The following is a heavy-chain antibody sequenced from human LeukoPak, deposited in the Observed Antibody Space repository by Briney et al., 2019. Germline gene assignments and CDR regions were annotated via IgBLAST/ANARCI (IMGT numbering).Heavy chain of an antibody. CDR3: TRDMISVDFFDF. CDR2: ISGSGGST. Sequence: GGSLRLSCAASGFTFSSYATSWVRQAPGKGLEWVSAISGSGGSTYYADSVKGRFTISRDNSKNTLYLQMNSLRVEDTAVYYCTRDMISVDFFDFWGQGTLVAVSS. CDR1: GFTFSSYA. V-gene: IGHV3-23*01. D-gene: IGHD3-22*01. J-gene: IGHJ4*02.